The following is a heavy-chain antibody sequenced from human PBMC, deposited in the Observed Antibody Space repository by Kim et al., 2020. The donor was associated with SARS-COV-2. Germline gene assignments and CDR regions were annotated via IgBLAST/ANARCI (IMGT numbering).Heavy chain of an antibody. CDR3: AREVPGPG. Sequence: SGGTNYAQKFQGRVTMTRDTSISTAYMELSRLRSDDTAVYYCAREVPGPGWGQGTLVTVSS. J-gene: IGHJ4*02. CDR2: SGGT. V-gene: IGHV1-2*02.